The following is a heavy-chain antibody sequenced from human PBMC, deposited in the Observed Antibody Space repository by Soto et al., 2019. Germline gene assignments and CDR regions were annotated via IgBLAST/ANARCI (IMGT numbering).Heavy chain of an antibody. CDR3: ARKHSLDYIRWGLDP. V-gene: IGHV1-2*02. D-gene: IGHD4-4*01. Sequence: QVQLVQSRSEVKKPGASVKVSCKASGYPFSDNQIHWLRRAPGQGLEWMGRINPKSDDTNYAQKFQGSVTMTRDTSIDTAYLELTGLTSDDTATYYCARKHSLDYIRWGLDPWGQGTLVTVSS. CDR2: INPKSDDT. J-gene: IGHJ5*02. CDR1: GYPFSDNQ.